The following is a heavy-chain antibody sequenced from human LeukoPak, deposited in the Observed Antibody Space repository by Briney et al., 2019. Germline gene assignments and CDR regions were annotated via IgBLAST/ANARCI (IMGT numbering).Heavy chain of an antibody. Sequence: PGGSLRLSCAASGSTFSSYSMNWLRQTPGKGLEWVSSISSRSSYIYYGDSVKGRFTISRDNAKSSLFLQMNSLRAEDTAIYYCARDDFGGDFDFWGQGTLVTVSS. D-gene: IGHD4-23*01. CDR3: ARDDFGGDFDF. CDR1: GSTFSSYS. J-gene: IGHJ4*02. CDR2: ISSRSSYI. V-gene: IGHV3-21*01.